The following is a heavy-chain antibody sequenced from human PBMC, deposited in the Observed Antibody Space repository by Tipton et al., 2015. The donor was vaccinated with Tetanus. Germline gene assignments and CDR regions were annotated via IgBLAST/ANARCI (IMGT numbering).Heavy chain of an antibody. CDR1: GGSISSGTFY. CDR3: SRTEVNWFDP. Sequence: TLSLTCTVSGGSISSGTFYWDWLRQPPGKPLEWIGNIYYTGTTLQNPSLKGRVTMSLDRSKNQFYLKLRSVTAEDTAVYYCSRTEVNWFDPWGPGNPGHRLL. J-gene: IGHJ5*02. CDR2: IYYTGTT. V-gene: IGHV4-39*01.